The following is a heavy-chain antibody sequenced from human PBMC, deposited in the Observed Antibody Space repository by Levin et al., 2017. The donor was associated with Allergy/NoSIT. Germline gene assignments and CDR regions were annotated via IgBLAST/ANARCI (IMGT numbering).Heavy chain of an antibody. CDR3: AKDTVPYYYDSSGYD. J-gene: IGHJ4*02. CDR1: GFTFSSYG. D-gene: IGHD3-22*01. V-gene: IGHV3-30*18. CDR2: ISYDGSNK. Sequence: TGESLKISCAASGFTFSSYGMHWVRQAPGKGLEWVAVISYDGSNKYYADSVKGRFTISRDNSKNTLYLQMNSLRAEDTAVYYCAKDTVPYYYDSSGYDWGQGTLVTVSS.